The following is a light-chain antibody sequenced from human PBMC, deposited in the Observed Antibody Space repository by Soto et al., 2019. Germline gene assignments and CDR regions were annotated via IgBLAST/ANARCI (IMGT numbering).Light chain of an antibody. V-gene: IGKV3-20*01. CDR2: GAS. Sequence: EIVLTQSPGTLSLSPGERATLSCRASQSVSSSYLAWYQQKPGQAPRLLIYGASSRASGIPDRFSGSGSGTEFTLPISRLEPEDFAVYYCQPYGSSPWTVGQGTKVEIK. J-gene: IGKJ1*01. CDR3: QPYGSSPWT. CDR1: QSVSSSY.